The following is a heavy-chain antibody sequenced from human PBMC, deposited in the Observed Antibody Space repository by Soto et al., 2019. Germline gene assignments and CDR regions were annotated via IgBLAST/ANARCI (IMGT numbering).Heavy chain of an antibody. CDR2: ITTYSTSI. Sequence: EVQLVESGGGLVKPGGSLRLSCAASGFTFSSYSMNWVRQAPGEGLEWVSSITTYSTSIYYADSVKGRFTISRDNAKNSLFLQMNSLRAEDTAVYYCARGYGDYIPDAFNMWVQGTMVTVSS. D-gene: IGHD4-17*01. CDR1: GFTFSSYS. J-gene: IGHJ3*02. CDR3: ARGYGDYIPDAFNM. V-gene: IGHV3-21*01.